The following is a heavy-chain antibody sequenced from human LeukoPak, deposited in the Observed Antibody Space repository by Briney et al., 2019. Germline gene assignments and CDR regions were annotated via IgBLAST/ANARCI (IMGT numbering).Heavy chain of an antibody. D-gene: IGHD3-3*01. CDR1: GYTFTSYG. CDR2: ISAYNGNT. V-gene: IGHV1-18*01. CDR3: ARGARGSEYLWYYDFWSGYYHRYYGMDV. J-gene: IGHJ6*02. Sequence: ASVTVSFKASGYTFTSYGISWVRQAPGQGLEWMGWISAYNGNTNYAQKLQGRVTMTTDTSTSTAYMELRSLRSDDTAVYYCARGARGSEYLWYYDFWSGYYHRYYGMDVGGQGTTVTVS.